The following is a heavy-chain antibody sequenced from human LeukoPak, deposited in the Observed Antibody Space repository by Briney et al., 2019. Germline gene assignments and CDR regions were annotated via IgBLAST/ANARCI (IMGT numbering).Heavy chain of an antibody. D-gene: IGHD5-18*01. V-gene: IGHV4-34*01. J-gene: IGHJ4*02. CDR2: INHSGSN. Sequence: SETLSLTCAVYGGSFSGYYWSWIRQPPGKGLEWIGEINHSGSNNYNPSLKSRVTISVDTSKNQFSLKLSSVTAADTAVYYCAREYSYGFDYWGQGTLVTVSS. CDR1: GGSFSGYY. CDR3: AREYSYGFDY.